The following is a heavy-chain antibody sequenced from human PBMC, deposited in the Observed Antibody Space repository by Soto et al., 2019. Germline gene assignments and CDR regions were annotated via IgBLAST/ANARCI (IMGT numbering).Heavy chain of an antibody. CDR2: ISGSGGST. Sequence: PGGSMRLSCAASGFTLSSYAMSGVRQAPGKGLEWVSAISGSGGSTYYADSVKGRFTISRDNSKNTLYLQMNSLRAEDTAVYYCAKIPPGYSYGYFYFDYWGQGTLVTVSS. CDR3: AKIPPGYSYGYFYFDY. J-gene: IGHJ4*02. CDR1: GFTLSSYA. V-gene: IGHV3-23*01. D-gene: IGHD5-18*01.